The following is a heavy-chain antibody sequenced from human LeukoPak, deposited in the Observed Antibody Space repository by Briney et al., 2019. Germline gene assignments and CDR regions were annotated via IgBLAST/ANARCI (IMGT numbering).Heavy chain of an antibody. CDR3: ARDHYDSSGYYLDY. CDR2: INPNSGGT. V-gene: IGHV1-2*02. D-gene: IGHD3-22*01. CDR1: GYTFTGYY. Sequence: ASVKVSCKASGYTFTGYYMHWVRQAPGQGLEWMGWINPNSGGTNYAQKFQGRVTMTRDTSISTAYMELSRLRSDDTAVYYCARDHYDSSGYYLDYWGQGTLVTVSS. J-gene: IGHJ4*02.